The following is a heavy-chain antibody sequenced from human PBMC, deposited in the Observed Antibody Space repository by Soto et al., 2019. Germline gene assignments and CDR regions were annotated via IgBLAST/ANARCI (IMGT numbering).Heavy chain of an antibody. CDR3: AGTLHSNYVPYYYGMDV. CDR1: GGTFSSYA. V-gene: IGHV1-69*06. J-gene: IGHJ6*02. CDR2: IIPIFGTA. Sequence: SVKVSCKASGGTFSSYAISWVRQAPGQGLEWMGGIIPIFGTANYAQKFQGRVTITADKSTSTAYMELSSLRSEDTAVYYCAGTLHSNYVPYYYGMDVWGQGTTVTVSS. D-gene: IGHD4-4*01.